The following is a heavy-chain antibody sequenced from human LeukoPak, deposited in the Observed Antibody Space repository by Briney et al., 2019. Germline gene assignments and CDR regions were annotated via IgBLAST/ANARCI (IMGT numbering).Heavy chain of an antibody. CDR2: INHSGST. J-gene: IGHJ5*02. CDR3: ARGYWQWLVTYNWFDP. D-gene: IGHD6-19*01. V-gene: IGHV4-34*01. CDR1: GGSFSGYY. Sequence: PSETLSLTCAVYGGSFSGYYWSWIRQPPGKGLEWIGEINHSGSTNYNPSLKSRVTISVDTSKNQFSLKLSSVTAADTAVYYCARGYWQWLVTYNWFDPWGQGTLVTVPS.